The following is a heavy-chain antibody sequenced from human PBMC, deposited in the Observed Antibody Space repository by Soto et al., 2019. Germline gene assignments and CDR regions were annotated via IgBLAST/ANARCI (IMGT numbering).Heavy chain of an antibody. J-gene: IGHJ5*02. CDR2: ISGSGGST. V-gene: IGHV3-23*01. Sequence: GGSLRLSCAASGFTFSSYAMSWVRQAPGKGLEWVSAISGSGGSTYYADSVKGRFTISRDNSKNTLYLQMNSLRAEDTAVYYCAKAPLWFGEPLFFWFDPWGQGTLVTVSS. CDR3: AKAPLWFGEPLFFWFDP. CDR1: GFTFSSYA. D-gene: IGHD3-10*01.